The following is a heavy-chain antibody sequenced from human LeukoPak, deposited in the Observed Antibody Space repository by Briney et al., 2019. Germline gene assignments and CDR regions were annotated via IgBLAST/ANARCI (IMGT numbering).Heavy chain of an antibody. J-gene: IGHJ4*02. D-gene: IGHD3-22*01. V-gene: IGHV3-23*01. CDR2: ISGSGGNT. CDR1: GFTFSSYA. CDR3: AKRSPYYYDSSHIDY. Sequence: QTGGSLRLSCAASGFTFSSYAMSWVRQAPGKGLEWVSAISGSGGNTYYADSVKGRFTISRDNSKNTLYLQMNSLRAEDTAVYYCAKRSPYYYDSSHIDYWGQGTLVTVSS.